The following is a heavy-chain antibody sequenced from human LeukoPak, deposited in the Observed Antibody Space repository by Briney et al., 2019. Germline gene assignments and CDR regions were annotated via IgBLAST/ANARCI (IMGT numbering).Heavy chain of an antibody. CDR1: GGSISSYY. CDR3: ASRGYSYGSDWFDP. Sequence: SETLSLTCTVSGGSISSYYWSWIRQPPGKGLEWIGYIYTSGSTNYNPSLKSRVTISVDTSKNQFSLKLSSVTAADTAVYYCASRGYSYGSDWFDPWGKGTLVTVSS. J-gene: IGHJ5*02. V-gene: IGHV4-4*09. D-gene: IGHD5-18*01. CDR2: IYTSGST.